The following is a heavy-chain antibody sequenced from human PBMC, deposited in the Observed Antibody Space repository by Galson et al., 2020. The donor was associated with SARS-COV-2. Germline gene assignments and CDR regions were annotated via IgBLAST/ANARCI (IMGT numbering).Heavy chain of an antibody. Sequence: GGSLRLSCAASGFTFSSYGMHWVRQAPGKGLEWVAVISYDGSNKYYADSVKGRFTISRDNSKNTLYLQMNSLRAEDTAVYYCAKVSSSWYYYYGMDVWGQGTTVTVSS. CDR3: AKVSSSWYYYYGMDV. V-gene: IGHV3-30*18. CDR2: ISYDGSNK. D-gene: IGHD6-13*01. J-gene: IGHJ6*02. CDR1: GFTFSSYG.